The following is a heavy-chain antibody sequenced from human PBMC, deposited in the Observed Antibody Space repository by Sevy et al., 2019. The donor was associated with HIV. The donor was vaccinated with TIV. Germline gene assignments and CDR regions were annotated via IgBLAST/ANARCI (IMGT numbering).Heavy chain of an antibody. CDR1: GFTFSNAW. CDR2: IRSKAGGGTT. V-gene: IGHV3-15*01. Sequence: GGSLRLSCAASGFTFSNAWMSWVRQSPGKGLEWVGRIRSKAGGGTTDNGTIVKGKFTISRDDSRDILYLQLNSLETEDTAVDDCTTDHRRAGIVVVPCEYWGQGTLVTVSS. D-gene: IGHD2-15*01. CDR3: TTDHRRAGIVVVPCEY. J-gene: IGHJ4*02.